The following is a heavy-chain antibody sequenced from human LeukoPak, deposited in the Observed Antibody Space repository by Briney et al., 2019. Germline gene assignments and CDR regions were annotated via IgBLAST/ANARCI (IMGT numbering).Heavy chain of an antibody. D-gene: IGHD1-20*01. J-gene: IGHJ4*02. CDR1: GYTFTGYY. CDR3: ARAPGRYNRNREVCCY. V-gene: IGHV1-2*02. CDR2: INPNSGGT. Sequence: ASVKVSCKASGYTFTGYYMHWVRQAPGQVLEWMGWINPNSGGTNYAQKFQGRVTMTRDTSISTAYMELSRLRSDDTAVYYCARAPGRYNRNREVCCYWGQGTLVTVSS.